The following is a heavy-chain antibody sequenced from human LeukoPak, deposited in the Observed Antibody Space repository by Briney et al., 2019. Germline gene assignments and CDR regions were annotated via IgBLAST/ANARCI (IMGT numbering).Heavy chain of an antibody. Sequence: GGSLRLSCAASGFTFSGYWMHWVHQAPGKGLVWVSRINGDGSITAYADSVKGRFTISRDNAKNTLYLQTNSLRAEDTAVYYCARGRAGNYYNHNDYWGQGTLVTVSS. CDR3: ARGRAGNYYNHNDY. J-gene: IGHJ4*02. CDR1: GFTFSGYW. D-gene: IGHD3-10*01. V-gene: IGHV3-74*01. CDR2: INGDGSIT.